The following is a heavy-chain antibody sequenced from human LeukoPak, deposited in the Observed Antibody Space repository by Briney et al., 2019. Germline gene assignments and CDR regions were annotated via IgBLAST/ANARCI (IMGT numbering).Heavy chain of an antibody. CDR3: AKVSLGKLVNSGTFFDY. J-gene: IGHJ4*02. D-gene: IGHD1-26*01. CDR1: GFTFSSYA. CDR2: ISGSGGST. V-gene: IGHV3-23*01. Sequence: GGSLRLSCAASGFTFSSYAMSWVRQAPGKGLEWVSAISGSGGSTYYADSVKGRFTISRDNSKNTLYLQMNSLRAEDTAVYYCAKVSLGKLVNSGTFFDYWGQGTLVTVSS.